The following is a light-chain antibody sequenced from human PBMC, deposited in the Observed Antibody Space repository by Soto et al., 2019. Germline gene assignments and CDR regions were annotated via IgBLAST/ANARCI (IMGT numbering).Light chain of an antibody. CDR2: DAS. CDR1: QSISSSY. V-gene: IGKV3-20*01. Sequence: EIVLTQSPGTLSLSPGERATLSCRASQSISSSYLAWYQQKPGQAPSLLIYDASRRATGIPDRFSGSGSGTDFTLTISRLEPEDFAVYYCQQYGSSPFTFGPGTKVDVK. CDR3: QQYGSSPFT. J-gene: IGKJ3*01.